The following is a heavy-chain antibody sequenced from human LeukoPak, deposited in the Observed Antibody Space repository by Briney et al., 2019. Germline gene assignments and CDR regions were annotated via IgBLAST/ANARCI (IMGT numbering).Heavy chain of an antibody. J-gene: IGHJ5*02. CDR1: GYSFTSYW. Sequence: GESLKISCKGSGYSFTSYWNCWWRQMPGKGLEWMGIIYPGDSDTRYSPSFQGQVTISADKSISTAYLQWSSLKASDTAMYYCARVAYYYGSGSYDNWFDPWGQGTLVAVSS. D-gene: IGHD3-10*01. CDR3: ARVAYYYGSGSYDNWFDP. CDR2: IYPGDSDT. V-gene: IGHV5-51*01.